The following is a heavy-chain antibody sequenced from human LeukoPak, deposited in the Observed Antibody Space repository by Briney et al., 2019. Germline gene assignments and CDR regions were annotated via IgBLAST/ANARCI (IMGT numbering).Heavy chain of an antibody. CDR3: ARAEPCSGGSCYYFDY. Sequence: PGGSLRLSCAASGSTVSSNYMSWVRQAPGKGLEWVSVIYSGGSTYYADSVKGRFTISRDNSKNTLYLQMNSLRAEDTAVYYCARAEPCSGGSCYYFDYWGQGTLVTVSS. V-gene: IGHV3-53*01. CDR2: IYSGGST. D-gene: IGHD2-15*01. CDR1: GSTVSSNY. J-gene: IGHJ4*02.